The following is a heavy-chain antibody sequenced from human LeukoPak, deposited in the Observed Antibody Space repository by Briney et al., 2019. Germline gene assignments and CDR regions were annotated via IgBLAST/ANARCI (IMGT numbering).Heavy chain of an antibody. Sequence: GGSLRLSCAASGFTFSNYEMNWIRQAPGKGLEWVSYISSSGTTIYYADSVKGRFTISRDNAKNSLSLQMNSLKVEDTAVYYCARDHNGPYTFDYWGQGTLVTVSS. J-gene: IGHJ4*02. CDR3: ARDHNGPYTFDY. CDR2: ISSSGTTI. V-gene: IGHV3-48*03. CDR1: GFTFSNYE. D-gene: IGHD2-2*02.